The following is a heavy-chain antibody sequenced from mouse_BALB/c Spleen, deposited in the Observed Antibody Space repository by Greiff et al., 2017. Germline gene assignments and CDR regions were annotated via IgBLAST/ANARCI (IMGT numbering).Heavy chain of an antibody. Sequence: EVKLQESGPELEKPGASVKISCKASGYSFTGYNMNWVKQSNGKSLEWIGNIDPYYGGTSYNQKFKGKATLTVDKSSSTAYMQLKSLTSEDSAVYYCAREYDDGDYYAMDYWGQGTSVTVSS. CDR3: AREYDDGDYYAMDY. V-gene: IGHV1-39*01. D-gene: IGHD2-14*01. CDR2: IDPYYGGT. CDR1: GYSFTGYN. J-gene: IGHJ4*01.